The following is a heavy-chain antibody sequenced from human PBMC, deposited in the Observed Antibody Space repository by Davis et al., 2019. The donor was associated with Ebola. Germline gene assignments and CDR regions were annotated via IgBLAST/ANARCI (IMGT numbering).Heavy chain of an antibody. V-gene: IGHV1-2*04. CDR1: GYTFTGYY. J-gene: IGHJ5*02. D-gene: IGHD2/OR15-2a*01. Sequence: ASVKVSCKASGYTFTGYYMHWVRQAPGQGLEWMGWINPNSGGTNYAQKFQGWVTMTRDTSISTAYMELSRLRSDDTAVYYCARAFRLRAEWFDPWGQGTLVTVSS. CDR3: ARAFRLRAEWFDP. CDR2: INPNSGGT.